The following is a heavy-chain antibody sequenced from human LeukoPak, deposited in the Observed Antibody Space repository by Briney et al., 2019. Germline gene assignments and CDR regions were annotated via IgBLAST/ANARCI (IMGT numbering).Heavy chain of an antibody. V-gene: IGHV3-53*01. J-gene: IGHJ4*02. Sequence: GGSLRLSCAASGFTVSSNYMSWVRQAPGKGLEWVSVIYSGGSTYYADSVKGRFTISRDNAKNSLYLQMNSLRPEDTALYYCARCRHSYDSSGFPHYWGQGTLVTVSS. CDR2: IYSGGST. CDR1: GFTVSSNY. D-gene: IGHD3-22*01. CDR3: ARCRHSYDSSGFPHY.